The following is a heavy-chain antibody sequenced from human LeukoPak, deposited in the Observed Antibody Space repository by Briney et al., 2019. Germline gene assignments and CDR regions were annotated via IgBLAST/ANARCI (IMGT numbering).Heavy chain of an antibody. Sequence: PSETLSLTCTVSGGFINNFYWSWIRQPPGKGLEWIGYVSNSGNTNYNPSFRSRFTISVDTSKNQFSLKLTSVTAADTAVYFCARENYVFDIWGQGTMVTVSS. V-gene: IGHV4-59*01. J-gene: IGHJ3*02. CDR1: GGFINNFY. CDR3: ARENYVFDI. CDR2: VSNSGNT.